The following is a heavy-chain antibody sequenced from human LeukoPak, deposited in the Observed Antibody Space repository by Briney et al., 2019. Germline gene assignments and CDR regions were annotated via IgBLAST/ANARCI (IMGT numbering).Heavy chain of an antibody. CDR3: ARIIVGATGIDY. CDR1: GFTFSTYW. CDR2: INTDGSLI. V-gene: IGHV3-74*01. D-gene: IGHD1-26*01. J-gene: IGHJ4*02. Sequence: GGALRLSCAVSGFTFSTYWMHWVRQAPGKGLVWVSRINTDGSLINYADSVKGRFTMSRDNSKNTLYLQMSSLRAEDTAVYYCARIIVGATGIDYWGQGTLVTVSS.